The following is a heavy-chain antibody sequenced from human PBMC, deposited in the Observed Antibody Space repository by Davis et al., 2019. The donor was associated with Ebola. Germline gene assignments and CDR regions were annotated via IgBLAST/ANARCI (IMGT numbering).Heavy chain of an antibody. CDR1: GFTFSSYW. D-gene: IGHD6-6*01. J-gene: IGHJ4*02. CDR2: IKQDGSEK. CDR3: AKDTIAARPHPRGYFDY. V-gene: IGHV3-7*03. Sequence: ESLKISCAASGFTFSSYWMSWVRQAPGKGLEWVANIKQDGSEKYYVDSVKGRFTISRDNAKNTLYLQMNSLRAEDTAVYYCAKDTIAARPHPRGYFDYWGQGTLVTVSS.